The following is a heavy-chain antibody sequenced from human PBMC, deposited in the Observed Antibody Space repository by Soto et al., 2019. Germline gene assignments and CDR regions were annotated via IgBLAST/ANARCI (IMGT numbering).Heavy chain of an antibody. CDR2: IIPILGIA. CDR1: GGTFSSYT. CDR3: AREHKNFRGFDY. J-gene: IGHJ4*02. Sequence: ASVKVSCKASGGTFSSYTISWVRQAPGQGLEWMGRIIPILGIANYAQKFQGRVTITADKSTSTAYMELSSLRSEDTAVYYCAREHKNFRGFDYWGQGTLVTVSS. V-gene: IGHV1-69*04.